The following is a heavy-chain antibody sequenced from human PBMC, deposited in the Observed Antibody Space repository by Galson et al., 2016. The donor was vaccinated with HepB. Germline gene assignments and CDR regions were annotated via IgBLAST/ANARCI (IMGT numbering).Heavy chain of an antibody. CDR3: ARLGTRAGAVTHY. Sequence: SLRLSCAASGFVFSDYTMIWVRQAAGKGPEWVSSISGSGGYPYYADSVKGRFTISRDNAKNSLFLQMNSLSPEDTAVYYRARLGTRAGAVTHYWGQGTLVTVSS. CDR2: ISGSGGYP. CDR1: GFVFSDYT. V-gene: IGHV3-21*01. D-gene: IGHD1-1*01. J-gene: IGHJ4*02.